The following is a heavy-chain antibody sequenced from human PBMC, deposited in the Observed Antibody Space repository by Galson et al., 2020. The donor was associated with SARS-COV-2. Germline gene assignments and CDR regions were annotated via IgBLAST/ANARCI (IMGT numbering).Heavy chain of an antibody. D-gene: IGHD1-26*01. CDR1: GGSSSGYF. CDR2: INHSGST. Sequence: SETLSLTCAVYGGSSSGYFWTWIRQPPGKGLEWIGEINHSGSTSYNPSLKSRVTMSIDTSNNQFSLRLNSVTAADTAVYYCARGLVGPRNSYWGQGTLVTVSS. CDR3: ARGLVGPRNSY. J-gene: IGHJ4*02. V-gene: IGHV4-34*01.